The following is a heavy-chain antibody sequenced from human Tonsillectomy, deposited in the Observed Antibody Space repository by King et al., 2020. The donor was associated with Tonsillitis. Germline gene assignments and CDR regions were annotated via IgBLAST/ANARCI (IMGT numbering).Heavy chain of an antibody. CDR3: AHRLIYSGLDY. CDR1: GFSLTTSGVG. J-gene: IGHJ4*02. V-gene: IGHV2-5*01. D-gene: IGHD2-21*01. Sequence: TLKESGPTLVKPTQTLTLTCTFSGFSLTTSGVGVAWIRQPPRQALEWLADIHWNDVVNYSPSLKSRVTITKDTSKNQVVLTVTNMDPVDTATYFCAHRLIYSGLDYWGQGSLVTVSS. CDR2: IHWNDVV.